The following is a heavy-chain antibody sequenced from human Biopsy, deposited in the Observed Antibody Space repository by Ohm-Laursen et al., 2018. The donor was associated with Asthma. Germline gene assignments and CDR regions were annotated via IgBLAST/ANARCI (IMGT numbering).Heavy chain of an antibody. CDR1: GGSMSSSSYY. V-gene: IGHV4-39*01. CDR3: ARHWDRGSFFDY. D-gene: IGHD3-10*01. J-gene: IGHJ4*02. Sequence: SDTLSLTCTVSGGSMSSSSYYWGWIRQPPGKGLEWMGSISYTGSAYHNPSLKSRVTISVDTSKNHFSQKLSSVTAADTAVYYCARHWDRGSFFDYWGQGTPVTVSS. CDR2: ISYTGSA.